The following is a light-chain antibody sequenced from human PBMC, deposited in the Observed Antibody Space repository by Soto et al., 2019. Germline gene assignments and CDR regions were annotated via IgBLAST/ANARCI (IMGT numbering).Light chain of an antibody. CDR2: EGT. V-gene: IGLV2-23*01. J-gene: IGLJ1*01. CDR3: CSYTTTYTYV. CDR1: SSDVGSYNR. Sequence: QSALTQPASVSGSPGQSITISCTGTSSDVGSYNRVSWYQQLPGKAPKLMIYEGTKRPSGVSTRFSGSKSGNTASLTISGLLAEDEGDYYCCSYTTTYTYVFGTGTKVTVL.